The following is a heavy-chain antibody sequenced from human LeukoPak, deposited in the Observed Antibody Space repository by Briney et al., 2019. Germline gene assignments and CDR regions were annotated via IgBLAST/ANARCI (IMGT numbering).Heavy chain of an antibody. CDR1: GYTFTSYY. V-gene: IGHV1-46*01. D-gene: IGHD2-21*01. Sequence: ASVKVSCKASGYTFTSYYMHWVRQAPGQGLEWMGIINPSGGSTSYAQKFQGRVTMTRDTSTSTVYMELSSLRSEDTAVYYCARGSSNCGGDCYSPYDAFDIWGQGTMVTVSS. CDR2: INPSGGST. J-gene: IGHJ3*02. CDR3: ARGSSNCGGDCYSPYDAFDI.